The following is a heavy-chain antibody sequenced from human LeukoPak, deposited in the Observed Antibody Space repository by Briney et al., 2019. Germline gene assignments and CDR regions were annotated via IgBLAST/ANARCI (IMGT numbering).Heavy chain of an antibody. CDR2: IKSKTDGGTT. V-gene: IGHV3-15*01. J-gene: IGHJ4*02. CDR1: GFTFSNAW. CDR3: AKGPNGYCSSTSCYADY. Sequence: GGSLRLSCAASGFTFSNAWMSWVRQAPGKGLEWVGRIKSKTDGGTTDYAAPVKGRFTISRDDSKNTLYLQMNSLRAEDTAVYYCAKGPNGYCSSTSCYADYWGQGTLVTVSS. D-gene: IGHD2-2*01.